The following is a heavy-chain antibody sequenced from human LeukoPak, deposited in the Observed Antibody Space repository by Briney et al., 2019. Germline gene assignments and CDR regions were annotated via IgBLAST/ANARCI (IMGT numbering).Heavy chain of an antibody. CDR3: AKWVAAAGKGSWFDP. D-gene: IGHD6-13*01. J-gene: IGHJ5*02. Sequence: GGSLRLSCAASGFTFSSYGMSWVRQAPAKGLEWVSAISGIGGSTYYLDSVKGRFTISRDNSKNTLYLQMNSLRAEDTAVYYCAKWVAAAGKGSWFDPWGQGTLVTVSS. CDR2: ISGIGGST. CDR1: GFTFSSYG. V-gene: IGHV3-23*01.